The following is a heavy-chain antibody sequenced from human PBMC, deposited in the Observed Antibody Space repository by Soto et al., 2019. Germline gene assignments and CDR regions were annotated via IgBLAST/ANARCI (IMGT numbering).Heavy chain of an antibody. D-gene: IGHD4-17*01. J-gene: IGHJ6*02. V-gene: IGHV4-59*08. CDR3: VRHGIDYLHGLVDV. Sequence: QVQLQQSGPRLVKPSETLSLTCTVSSGPDRSHNWGWIRQPPGRGLEWIGYVYYTGDTAYNPSLRIPVSTSAYTSTNDLSLTLSSVTAADTAVYYCVRHGIDYLHGLVDVWGQGTTVSVSS. CDR2: VYYTGDT. CDR1: SGPDRSHN.